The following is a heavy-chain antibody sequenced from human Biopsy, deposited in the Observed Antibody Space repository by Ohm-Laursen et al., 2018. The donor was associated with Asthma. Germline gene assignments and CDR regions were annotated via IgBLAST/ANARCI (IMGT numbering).Heavy chain of an antibody. CDR3: AKRRGYSDLTDFDH. V-gene: IGHV3-23*01. D-gene: IGHD3-3*01. J-gene: IGHJ4*02. CDR1: GFTFSTHH. Sequence: GSLRLSCAASGFTFSTHHLSWVRQAPGKGLEWVSSINGGGDRTWYADSVKGWFTISRDNAKSTLYLQMNRLRTDDTAVYFCAKRRGYSDLTDFDHWGQGTLVTVSS. CDR2: INGGGDRT.